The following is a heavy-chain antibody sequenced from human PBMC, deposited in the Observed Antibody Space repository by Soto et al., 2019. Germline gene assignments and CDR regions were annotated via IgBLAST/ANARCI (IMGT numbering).Heavy chain of an antibody. CDR3: ASGKGDYVYGMDV. J-gene: IGHJ6*02. CDR2: IFTSGNT. V-gene: IGHV4-4*07. CDR1: GGSMNVYY. D-gene: IGHD1-26*01. Sequence: PSETLSLTCTVSGGSMNVYYWSWIRQPAGKGLEWIGRIFTSGNTNYNPSLRSRLTMSVDTSTNQVSLYLQMNSLRDEDTAVYYCASGKGDYVYGMDVWGQGTTVTVSS.